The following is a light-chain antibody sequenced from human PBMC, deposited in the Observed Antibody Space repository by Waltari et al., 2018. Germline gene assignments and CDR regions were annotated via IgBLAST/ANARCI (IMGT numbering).Light chain of an antibody. CDR1: SSDVGGYDY. J-gene: IGLJ3*02. Sequence: QSALTQPRSVSGSPGQSVTLSCTGTSSDVGGYDYVSWYKQRPGKAPKVMVYEDSMWPSGVPDRFSGSKSGNTASLTISGLQAEDEAEYYCCSYAGSHSWVFGGGTRLTVL. V-gene: IGLV2-11*01. CDR3: CSYAGSHSWV. CDR2: EDS.